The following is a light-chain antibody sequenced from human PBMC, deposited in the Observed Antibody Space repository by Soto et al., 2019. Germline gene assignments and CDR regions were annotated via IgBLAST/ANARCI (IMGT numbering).Light chain of an antibody. J-gene: IGKJ4*01. CDR1: EDISSH. CDR3: QQINSYPVT. Sequence: DIHLTQSPACLSASIGDKVTITCRASEDISSHLAWYQQRPGKPPNLLIYSASTLQSGVPSRFSGSGSGTEFTLTISSLQPEDFATYFCQQINSYPVTFGVGTKVDIQ. CDR2: SAS. V-gene: IGKV1-9*01.